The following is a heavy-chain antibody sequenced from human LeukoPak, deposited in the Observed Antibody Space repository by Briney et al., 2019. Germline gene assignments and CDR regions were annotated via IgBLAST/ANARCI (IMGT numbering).Heavy chain of an antibody. D-gene: IGHD3-3*01. Sequence: PSETLSLTCTVSGYSISSGYYWGWIRQPPGKGLEWIGDINHSGTTNYSPSLKSRVTISVDTSKNQFSLKLSSVTAADTAVYYCARESRIAPFSYLEWLPSPLFDYWGQGTLVTVSS. CDR3: ARESRIAPFSYLEWLPSPLFDY. J-gene: IGHJ4*02. V-gene: IGHV4-38-2*02. CDR1: GYSISSGYY. CDR2: INHSGTT.